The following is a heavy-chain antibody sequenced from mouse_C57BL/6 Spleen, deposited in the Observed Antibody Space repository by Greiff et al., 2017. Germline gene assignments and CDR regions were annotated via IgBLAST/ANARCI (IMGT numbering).Heavy chain of an antibody. CDR2: ISYDGSN. D-gene: IGHD1-1*01. Sequence: DVKLQESGPGLVKPSQSLSLTCSVTGYSITSGYYWNWIRQFPGNKLEWMGYISYDGSNNYNPSLKNRISITRDTSKNQFFLKLNSVTTEDTATYYCARDPFYYGSDYAMDYWGQGTSVTVSS. J-gene: IGHJ4*01. CDR1: GYSITSGYY. V-gene: IGHV3-6*01. CDR3: ARDPFYYGSDYAMDY.